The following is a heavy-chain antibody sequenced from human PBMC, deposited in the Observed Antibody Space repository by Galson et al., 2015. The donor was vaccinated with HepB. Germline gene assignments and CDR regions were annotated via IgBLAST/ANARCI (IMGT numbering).Heavy chain of an antibody. V-gene: IGHV3-30*18. CDR3: AKDPYNYYDSSRPPFDI. CDR2: ISYDGSNK. CDR1: GFTFSSYG. Sequence: SLRLSCAASGFTFSSYGMHWVRQAPGKGLEWVAVISYDGSNKYYADSVKGRFTISRDNSKNTLYLQMNSLRAEDTAVYYCAKDPYNYYDSSRPPFDIWGQGTMVTVSS. J-gene: IGHJ3*02. D-gene: IGHD3-22*01.